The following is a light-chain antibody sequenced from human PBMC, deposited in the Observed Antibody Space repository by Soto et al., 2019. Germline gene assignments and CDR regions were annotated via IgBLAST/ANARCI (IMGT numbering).Light chain of an antibody. Sequence: QSVLTQPPSVSAAPGQKVTISCSGSSSNIGNNYVSWYQQLPGTAPKLLIYDSDKRPSGIPDRFSGSKSGTSATLDITGLQTGDEADYYCGTWDNSLTSVVFGGGTKVTVL. CDR1: SSNIGNNY. V-gene: IGLV1-51*01. CDR2: DSD. J-gene: IGLJ2*01. CDR3: GTWDNSLTSVV.